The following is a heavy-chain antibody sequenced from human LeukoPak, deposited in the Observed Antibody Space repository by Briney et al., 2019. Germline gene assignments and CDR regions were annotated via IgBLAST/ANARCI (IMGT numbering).Heavy chain of an antibody. Sequence: GASVKVSCKASGYTFTSYDINWVRQATGQGLEWMGWMNPNSGNTGYAQKFQGRVTMTRNTPISTAYMELSSLRSEDTAVYYCAKYYYYDSSAITDWGQETLVTVSS. CDR2: MNPNSGNT. J-gene: IGHJ4*02. V-gene: IGHV1-8*01. CDR1: GYTFTSYD. D-gene: IGHD3-22*01. CDR3: AKYYYYDSSAITD.